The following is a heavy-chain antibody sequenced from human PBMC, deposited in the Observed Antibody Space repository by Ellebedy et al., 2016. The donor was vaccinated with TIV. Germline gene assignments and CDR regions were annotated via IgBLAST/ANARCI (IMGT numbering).Heavy chain of an antibody. J-gene: IGHJ6*02. Sequence: GGSLRLSCAASGFAFGGYTMNWVRQAPGKGLEWVSHMNSDGSTTRYADSVQGRFTISRDNARNTLYLQMNSLRAEDTAVYYCARGYVVRGVMGIYGMDVWGQGTTVTVSS. V-gene: IGHV3-74*01. CDR3: ARGYVVRGVMGIYGMDV. CDR2: MNSDGSTT. CDR1: GFAFGGYT. D-gene: IGHD3-10*01.